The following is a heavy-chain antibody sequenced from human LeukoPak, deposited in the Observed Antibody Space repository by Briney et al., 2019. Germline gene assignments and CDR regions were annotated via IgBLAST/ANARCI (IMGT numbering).Heavy chain of an antibody. CDR1: GFTFSSHW. CDR3: ARDSTIFAVRMIDY. CDR2: IKNDATYA. D-gene: IGHD3-3*01. Sequence: GGSLRLSCVTSGFTFSSHWMHWVRQGPGKGLQCIARIKNDATYADYAGSVKGRFTISRDSSRNTLYLQVNSLRVEDTAVYYCARDSTIFAVRMIDYWGQGTLVTVSS. V-gene: IGHV3-74*01. J-gene: IGHJ4*02.